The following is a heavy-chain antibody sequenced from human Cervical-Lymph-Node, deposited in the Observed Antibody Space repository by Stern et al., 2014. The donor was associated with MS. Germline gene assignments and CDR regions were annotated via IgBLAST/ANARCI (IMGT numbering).Heavy chain of an antibody. V-gene: IGHV1-18*01. CDR3: TRFHYDKAFDI. CDR1: GYTLTSYD. J-gene: IGHJ3*02. Sequence: VQLLQLGAEMKRTGASVQVSCKASGYTLTSYDISWVRQAPGQGLGWMVWISTYNGNTEYAQNYKGRVTLTTDTTTSTAYMDLKSLRSDDTAIYYCTRFHYDKAFDIWGQGTLVTVSS. D-gene: IGHD3-22*01. CDR2: ISTYNGNT.